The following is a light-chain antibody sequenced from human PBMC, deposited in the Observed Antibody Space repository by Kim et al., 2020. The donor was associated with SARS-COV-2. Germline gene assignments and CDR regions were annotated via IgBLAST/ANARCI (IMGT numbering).Light chain of an antibody. CDR3: STWDTNLSPPHVV. Sequence: QAGLTQPPSVSKGLRQTATLTCTENSNNVADQGAAWLQQHQGHPPKFLFYRNNTRPSGISETLSASRSRNTASLTITGLQPEDDGDYYCSTWDTNLSPPHVVFGGGTQLTVL. CDR1: SNNVADQG. CDR2: RNN. V-gene: IGLV10-54*01. J-gene: IGLJ2*01.